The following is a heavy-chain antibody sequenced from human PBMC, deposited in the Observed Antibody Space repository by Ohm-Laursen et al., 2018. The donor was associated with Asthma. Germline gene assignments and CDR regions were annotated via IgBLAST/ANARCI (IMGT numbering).Heavy chain of an antibody. V-gene: IGHV3-20*01. D-gene: IGHD4-17*01. Sequence: GSLRLSCAASGIALSDAWMSWVRQAPGKGLEWVSGINWNGGSTGYADSVKGRFTISRDNAKNSLYLQMNSLRAEDTALYHCARDREDYGDSLDAFDIWGQGTMVTVSS. J-gene: IGHJ3*02. CDR1: GIALSDAW. CDR2: INWNGGST. CDR3: ARDREDYGDSLDAFDI.